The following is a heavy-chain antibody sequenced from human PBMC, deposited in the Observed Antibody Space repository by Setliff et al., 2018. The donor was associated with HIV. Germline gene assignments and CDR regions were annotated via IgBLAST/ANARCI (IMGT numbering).Heavy chain of an antibody. CDR2: IIPIFGEA. D-gene: IGHD2-2*01. V-gene: IGHV1-69*13. CDR1: GGTFNSFA. CDR3: TRSPPIVVLIVAKTWLDP. J-gene: IGHJ5*02. Sequence: SVKVSCKASGGTFNSFAINWVRQAPGQGLEWIGKIIPIFGEANYAQKFQGRVTITADESASTAYMELSSLRSEDTAVYYCTRSPPIVVLIVAKTWLDPWGQGTLVTVSS.